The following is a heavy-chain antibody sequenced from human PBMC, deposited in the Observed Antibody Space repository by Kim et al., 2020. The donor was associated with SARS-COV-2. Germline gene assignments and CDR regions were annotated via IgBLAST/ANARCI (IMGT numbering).Heavy chain of an antibody. CDR3: ARDSGLYDSSALAFDI. Sequence: GGSLRLSCAASGFTFSDYYMSWIRQAPGKGLEWVSYISSSGSTIYYADSVKGRFTISRDNAKNSLYLQMNSLRAEDTAVYYCARDSGLYDSSALAFDIWGQGTMVTVSS. CDR1: GFTFSDYY. J-gene: IGHJ3*02. D-gene: IGHD3-22*01. V-gene: IGHV3-11*01. CDR2: ISSSGSTI.